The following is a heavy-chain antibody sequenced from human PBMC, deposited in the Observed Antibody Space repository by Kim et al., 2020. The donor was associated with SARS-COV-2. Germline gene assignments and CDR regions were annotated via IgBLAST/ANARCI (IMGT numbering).Heavy chain of an antibody. D-gene: IGHD6-13*01. V-gene: IGHV4-34*01. CDR1: GGSFSGYY. CDR3: AIPHGQPYAFDI. Sequence: SETLSLTCAVYGGSFSGYYWSWIRQPPGKGLEWIGEINHSGSTNYNPSLKSRVTISVDTSKNQFSLKLSSVTAADTAVYYCAIPHGQPYAFDIWGQGTMV. CDR2: INHSGST. J-gene: IGHJ3*02.